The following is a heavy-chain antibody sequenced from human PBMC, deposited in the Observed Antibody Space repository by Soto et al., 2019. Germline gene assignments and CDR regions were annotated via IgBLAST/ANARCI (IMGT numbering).Heavy chain of an antibody. CDR2: VYTSGST. Sequence: SETLSLTCSVSGGSISSYYWSWIRQPAGKGLEWIGRVYTSGSTNYNPSLKSRVTMSVDTSKNQFSLKLSSVTAADTAVYYCARDAAGSDYYYYYGMDVWGQGTTVTVSS. CDR3: ARDAAGSDYYYYYGMDV. CDR1: GGSISSYY. J-gene: IGHJ6*02. V-gene: IGHV4-4*07. D-gene: IGHD6-25*01.